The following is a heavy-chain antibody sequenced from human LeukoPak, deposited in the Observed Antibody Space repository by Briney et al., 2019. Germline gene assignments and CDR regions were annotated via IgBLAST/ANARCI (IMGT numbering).Heavy chain of an antibody. D-gene: IGHD3-9*01. CDR2: IHPSGSV. V-gene: IGHV4-4*02. Sequence: PSETLSLTCAVFGGSVNNDRWWNWVRHPPGKGLEWIGEIHPSGSVRYDPSLKSRVSISLDKSNDHVSLTLTSVTAADTAVYFCATYHDISSGFTFDSWGQGTLVTVSS. CDR1: GGSVNNDRW. J-gene: IGHJ4*02. CDR3: ATYHDISSGFTFDS.